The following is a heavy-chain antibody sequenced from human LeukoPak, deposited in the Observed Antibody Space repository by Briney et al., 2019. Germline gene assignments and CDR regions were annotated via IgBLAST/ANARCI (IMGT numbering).Heavy chain of an antibody. CDR2: IWYDGSNK. Sequence: GGSLRLSCVASGFTFSSYWMHWVRQVPGKGLEWVAVIWYDGSNKYYADSVKGRFTISRDNSKNTLYLQMNSLRAEDTAVYYCARDDSSSWLPWDYWGQGTLVTVSS. V-gene: IGHV3-33*08. CDR3: ARDDSSSWLPWDY. D-gene: IGHD6-13*01. CDR1: GFTFSSYW. J-gene: IGHJ4*02.